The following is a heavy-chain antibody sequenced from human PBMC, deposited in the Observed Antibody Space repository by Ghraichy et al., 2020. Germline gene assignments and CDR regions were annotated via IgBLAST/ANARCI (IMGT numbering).Heavy chain of an antibody. CDR2: INTNTGNP. CDR3: ASRRSYGDYPRWGLDP. V-gene: IGHV7-4-1*02. J-gene: IGHJ5*02. CDR1: GYTFTSYA. Sequence: ASVKVSCKASGYTFTSYAMNWVRQAPGQGLEWMGWINTNTGNPTYAQGFTGRFVFSLDTSVSTAYLQISSLKAEDTAVYYCASRRSYGDYPRWGLDPWGQGTLVTVSS. D-gene: IGHD4-17*01.